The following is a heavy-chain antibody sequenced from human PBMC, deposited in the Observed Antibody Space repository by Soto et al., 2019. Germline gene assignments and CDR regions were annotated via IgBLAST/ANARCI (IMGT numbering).Heavy chain of an antibody. CDR1: GGSISSGGYS. CDR2: IYHSGST. Sequence: QLQLQESGSGLVKPSQTLSLTCAVSGGSISSGGYSCNWIRQPPGKGLEWNGYIYHSGSTFYDPSLKGRVTIPLDRSKNQFSLKLSSVTAADTAVYYCARGMTTVTTFDYWGQGTLVTVSS. D-gene: IGHD4-17*01. CDR3: ARGMTTVTTFDY. V-gene: IGHV4-30-2*01. J-gene: IGHJ4*02.